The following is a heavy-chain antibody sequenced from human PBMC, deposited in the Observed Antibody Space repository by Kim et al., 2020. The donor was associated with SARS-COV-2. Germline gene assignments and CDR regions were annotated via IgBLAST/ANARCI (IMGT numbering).Heavy chain of an antibody. J-gene: IGHJ6*03. CDR1: GFTFSSHG. D-gene: IGHD3-10*01. V-gene: IGHV3-30*18. Sequence: GGSLRLSCAASGFTFSSHGMHWVRQAPGKGLEWVAVISYDGSNKYYADSVKGRFTISRDNSKNTLDLQMNSLRVEDTAVFYCAKEGPRFGTYYYYMDVWGKGTPVTVSS. CDR3: AKEGPRFGTYYYYMDV. CDR2: ISYDGSNK.